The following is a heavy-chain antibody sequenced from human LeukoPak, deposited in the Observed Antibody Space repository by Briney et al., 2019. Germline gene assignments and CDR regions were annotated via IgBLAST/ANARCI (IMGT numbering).Heavy chain of an antibody. CDR1: GFSFSIYA. CDR2: ISSNGGST. Sequence: GGSLRLSCAASGFSFSIYAMHWVRQAPGKGLEYVSAISSNGGSTYYANSVKGRFTISRDNAKNSLYLQMNSLRAEDTAVYYCARGTMVRGGPVDPWGQGTLVTVSS. D-gene: IGHD3-10*01. J-gene: IGHJ5*02. CDR3: ARGTMVRGGPVDP. V-gene: IGHV3-64*01.